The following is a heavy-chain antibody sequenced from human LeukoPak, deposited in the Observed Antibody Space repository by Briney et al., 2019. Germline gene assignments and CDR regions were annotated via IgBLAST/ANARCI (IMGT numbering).Heavy chain of an antibody. CDR1: GFTFSSDW. CDR3: ARVPGYNGYFYGMDV. V-gene: IGHV3-74*01. D-gene: IGHD5-12*01. Sequence: PGGSLRLSCAASGFTFSSDWMRWVRQAPGKGLVWVSRINHNGISIAYADSVKGRFTISRDNAKNTLYLQMNSLRDEDTAVYYCARVPGYNGYFYGMDVWGQGTTVTVSS. J-gene: IGHJ6*02. CDR2: INHNGISI.